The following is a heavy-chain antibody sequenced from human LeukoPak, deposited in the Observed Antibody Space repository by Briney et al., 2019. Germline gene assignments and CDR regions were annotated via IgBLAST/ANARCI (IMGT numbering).Heavy chain of an antibody. CDR1: GGTFSSYA. D-gene: IGHD6-19*01. V-gene: IGHV1-69*04. CDR2: IIPILGIA. CDR3: ARDRHSSGDDY. J-gene: IGHJ4*02. Sequence: SVKVSCKASGGTFSSYAISWVRQAPGQGLEWMGRIIPILGIANYAQKFQGRVTITADKSTSTAYMELSSLRSEDTAVYYCARDRHSSGDDYWGQGTLVTVSS.